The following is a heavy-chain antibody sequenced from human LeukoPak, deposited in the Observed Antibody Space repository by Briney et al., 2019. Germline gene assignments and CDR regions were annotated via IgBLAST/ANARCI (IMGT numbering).Heavy chain of an antibody. CDR3: ARAPRFRLVGVPKGPFDP. CDR2: ISSSGSTI. CDR1: GFTFSDYY. J-gene: IGHJ5*02. V-gene: IGHV3-11*01. D-gene: IGHD1-26*01. Sequence: PGGSLRLSCAASGFTFSDYYMSWIRQASGKGLEWVSRISSSGSTIYYADSVKGRFTISRDNAKNLLYLQMNSLRAEDTAVYYCARAPRFRLVGVPKGPFDPWGQGTLVTVSS.